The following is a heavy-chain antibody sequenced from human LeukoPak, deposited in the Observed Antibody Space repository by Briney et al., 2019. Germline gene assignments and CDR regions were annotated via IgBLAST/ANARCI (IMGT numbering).Heavy chain of an antibody. CDR1: GGSLTNYY. V-gene: IGHV4-59*01. CDR2: IYYSGST. D-gene: IGHD2-2*01. Sequence: SETLSLTCTVSGGSLTNYYWSWIRQPPGKGLDWIGHIYYSGSTNYNPSLKSRVTISLDTSKNQFSLKLSSVTAADTAVYYCARLVRYCSSTSCYRWFDPWGQGTLVTVSS. J-gene: IGHJ5*02. CDR3: ARLVRYCSSTSCYRWFDP.